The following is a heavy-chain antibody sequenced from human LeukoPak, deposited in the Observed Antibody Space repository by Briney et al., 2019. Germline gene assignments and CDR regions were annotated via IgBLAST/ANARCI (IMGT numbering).Heavy chain of an antibody. V-gene: IGHV3-53*01. CDR1: GFTVSSNY. J-gene: IGHJ6*03. CDR3: ARYYYYYYMDV. CDR2: IYNGGST. Sequence: GGSLRLSCAASGFTVSSNYMSWVRQAPGKGLEWVSVIYNGGSTYYADSVKGRFTISRDNSKNTLYLQVNSLRAEDTAVYYCARYYYYYYMDVWGKGTTVTVSS.